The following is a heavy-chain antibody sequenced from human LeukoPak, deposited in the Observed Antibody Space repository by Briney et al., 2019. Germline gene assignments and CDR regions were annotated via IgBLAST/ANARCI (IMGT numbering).Heavy chain of an antibody. CDR3: ARVRDYGMDV. CDR1: GFTFSSYR. Sequence: GGSLRLSCAASGFTFSSYRMSWVRQAPGKGLEWVSSISSSSSYIYYADSVKGRFTISRDNAKNSLYLQMNSLRAEDTAVYYCARVRDYGMDVWGQGTTVTVSS. CDR2: ISSSSSYI. J-gene: IGHJ6*02. V-gene: IGHV3-21*01.